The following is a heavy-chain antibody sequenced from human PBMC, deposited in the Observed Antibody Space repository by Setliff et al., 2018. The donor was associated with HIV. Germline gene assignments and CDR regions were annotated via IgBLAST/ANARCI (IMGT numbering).Heavy chain of an antibody. CDR3: ARPLTPSYNFWGDAFSI. CDR2: IYYSGGT. CDR1: GGSISNYY. V-gene: IGHV4-59*08. J-gene: IGHJ3*02. D-gene: IGHD3-3*01. Sequence: SETLSLTCNVSGGSISNYYWSWIRRPPGKGLEWIGYIYYSGGTHYNPSPRSRVTISVDTSKNQFSLKLTSVTAADTAVYYCARPLTPSYNFWGDAFSIWGQGTMVTVSS.